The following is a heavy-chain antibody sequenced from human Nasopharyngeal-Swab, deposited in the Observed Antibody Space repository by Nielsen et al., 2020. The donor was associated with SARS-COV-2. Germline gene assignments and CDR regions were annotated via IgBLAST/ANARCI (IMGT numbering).Heavy chain of an antibody. V-gene: IGHV1-69*06. CDR1: GGTFSSYA. CDR2: IIPIFGTA. Sequence: SVKVSCKASGGTFSSYAISWVRQAPGQGLEWMGGIIPIFGTAIYAQKFQGRVTMTEDTSTDTAYMELSSLRSEDTAVYYCARAWGGWYRYFDYWGQGTLVTVSS. J-gene: IGHJ4*02. D-gene: IGHD6-19*01. CDR3: ARAWGGWYRYFDY.